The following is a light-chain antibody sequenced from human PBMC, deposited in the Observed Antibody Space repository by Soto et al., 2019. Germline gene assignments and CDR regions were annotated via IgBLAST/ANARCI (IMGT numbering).Light chain of an antibody. CDR2: SNN. V-gene: IGLV1-44*01. J-gene: IGLJ1*01. CDR3: AAWDDSLNGPGYV. CDR1: SSNIGSNT. Sequence: QSVVTQPPSASGTPGQRGTISCSGSSSNIGSNTVNWYQQLPGTAPKLLIYSNNQRPSGVPDRFSGSKSGTSASLAISGLQSEDEADYYCAAWDDSLNGPGYVFGTGTKVTVL.